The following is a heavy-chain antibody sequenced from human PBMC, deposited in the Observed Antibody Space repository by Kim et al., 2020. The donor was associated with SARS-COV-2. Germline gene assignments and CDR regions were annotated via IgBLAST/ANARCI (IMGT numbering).Heavy chain of an antibody. Sequence: ASVKVSCRTSGYSFTTHNIHWVRQAPGQSLEYMGWINGGNANTIYSQKFRGRVTFTRDTSANIVFMEMSSLRSEDTAVYFCARGISGALDPWGQGTLVTVSS. V-gene: IGHV1-3*01. D-gene: IGHD2-8*02. J-gene: IGHJ5*02. CDR2: INGGNANT. CDR1: GYSFTTHN. CDR3: ARGISGALDP.